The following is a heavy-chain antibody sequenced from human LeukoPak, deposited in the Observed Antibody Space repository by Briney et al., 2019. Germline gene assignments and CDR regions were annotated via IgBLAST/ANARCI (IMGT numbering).Heavy chain of an antibody. J-gene: IGHJ4*02. V-gene: IGHV3-48*03. Sequence: AESLRPYRAASGLILRSYEMNWVRHAAGKGMVWVSYISSSGSTIYYADSVKGRFTISRDNAKNSLYLQMNSLRAEDTAVYYCSRPGSYLNDYWGQVTLVTVSS. CDR1: GLILRSYE. CDR3: SRPGSYLNDY. D-gene: IGHD1-26*01. CDR2: ISSSGSTI.